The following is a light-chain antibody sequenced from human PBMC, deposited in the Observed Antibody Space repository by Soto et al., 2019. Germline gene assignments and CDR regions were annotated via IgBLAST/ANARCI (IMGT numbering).Light chain of an antibody. J-gene: IGKJ1*01. CDR1: QSMSSY. CDR2: AAS. Sequence: DIQMTQSPSSLSASVGDRVTMTCRARQSMSSYVNWYQQKPGKAPKLLIYAASSLQSGVPSRSSGSGSGTDFTLTISSLQPEDFATYYCQQSYSTFWTFGQGTKVDIK. CDR3: QQSYSTFWT. V-gene: IGKV1-39*01.